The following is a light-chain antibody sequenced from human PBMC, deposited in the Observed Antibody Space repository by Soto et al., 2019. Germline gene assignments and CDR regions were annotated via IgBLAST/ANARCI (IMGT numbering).Light chain of an antibody. CDR3: CSYARRSTFI. CDR2: EGT. V-gene: IGLV2-23*03. J-gene: IGLJ2*01. Sequence: QSALTQPASVSGSPGQSITISCARTSSDVGTYNLVSWYQQHPGKAPKLMIYEGTKRPSGVSNRFSGSKSGNTASLTISGLQAEDEANYYCCSYARRSTFIFGGGTKLTVL. CDR1: SSDVGTYNL.